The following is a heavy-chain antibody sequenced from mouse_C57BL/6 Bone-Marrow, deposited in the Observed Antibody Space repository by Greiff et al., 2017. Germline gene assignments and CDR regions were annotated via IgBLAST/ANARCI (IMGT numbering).Heavy chain of an antibody. D-gene: IGHD1-1*01. J-gene: IGHJ3*01. Sequence: VQLQQSGAELVRPGASVKLSCTASGFNIKDDYMHWVKQRPEQGLEWIGWIDPENGDTEYASKFQGKATITADTSSNTAYLQLSSLTSEDTAVYYCTCYGSGAYWGQGTLVTVSA. V-gene: IGHV14-4*01. CDR2: IDPENGDT. CDR3: TCYGSGAY. CDR1: GFNIKDDY.